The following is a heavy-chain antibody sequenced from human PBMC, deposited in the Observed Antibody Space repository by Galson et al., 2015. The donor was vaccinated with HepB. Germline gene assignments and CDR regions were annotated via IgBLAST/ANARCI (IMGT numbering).Heavy chain of an antibody. J-gene: IGHJ3*02. V-gene: IGHV3-7*03. CDR3: ARRITMVRGIIWDAFDI. CDR2: IKQDGSEK. D-gene: IGHD3-10*01. Sequence: SLRLSCAASGTTFSSYWMSWVRQAPGKGLEWVANIKQDGSEKYYVDSVKGRFTISRDNAKNSLYLQMNSLRAEDTAVYYCARRITMVRGIIWDAFDIWGQGTMVTVSS. CDR1: GTTFSSYW.